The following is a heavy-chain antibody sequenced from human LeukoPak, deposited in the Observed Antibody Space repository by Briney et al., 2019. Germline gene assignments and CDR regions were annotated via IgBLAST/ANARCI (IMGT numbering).Heavy chain of an antibody. CDR2: ISYDGSNK. CDR1: GFTFSSYA. CDR3: ARDQVGYDYVWGSLGAFDI. J-gene: IGHJ3*02. V-gene: IGHV3-30-3*01. D-gene: IGHD3-16*01. Sequence: GGSLRLSCAASGFTFSSYAMHWVRQAPGKGLEWVAVISYDGSNKYYADSVKGRFTISRDNSKNTLYLQMNSLRAEDTAVYYCARDQVGYDYVWGSLGAFDIWGQGTMVTVSS.